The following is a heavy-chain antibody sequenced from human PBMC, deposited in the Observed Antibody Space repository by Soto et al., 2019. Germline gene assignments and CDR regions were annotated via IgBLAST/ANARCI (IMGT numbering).Heavy chain of an antibody. CDR1: GYSFTIYC. Sequence: PGESLKISCNGSGYSFTIYCIGLVLQMPGKGLEWMGIIYPGDSDLRYSPSFQGQVTISADKSISTAYLQWSSLRASDTAMYYCARQPSNGQWFLWGQGTTVTVSS. CDR3: ARQPSNGQWFL. D-gene: IGHD3-22*01. V-gene: IGHV5-51*01. J-gene: IGHJ6*02. CDR2: IYPGDSDL.